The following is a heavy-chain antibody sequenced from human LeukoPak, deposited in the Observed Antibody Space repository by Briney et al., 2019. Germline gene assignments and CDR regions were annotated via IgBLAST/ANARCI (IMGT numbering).Heavy chain of an antibody. D-gene: IGHD3-9*01. CDR3: ATHYDVLTGYAAAAFDI. CDR2: IYYSGTT. V-gene: IGHV4-59*08. CDR1: GGSISPYY. Sequence: SETLSLTCTVSGGSISPYYWSWIRQPPGKGLEWIGYIYYSGTTHHNPSLESRVTMSVDTSKNQFSLKLSSVTAADTAVYYCATHYDVLTGYAAAAFDIWGQGTMVTVSS. J-gene: IGHJ3*02.